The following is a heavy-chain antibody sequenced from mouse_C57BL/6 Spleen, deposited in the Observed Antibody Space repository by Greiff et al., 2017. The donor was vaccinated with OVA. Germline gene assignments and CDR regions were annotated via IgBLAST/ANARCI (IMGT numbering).Heavy chain of an antibody. Sequence: EVNVVESGGGLVQSGRSLRLSCATSGFTFSDFYMEWVRQAPGKGLEWIAASRNKANDYTTEYSASVKGRFIVSRDTSQSILYLQMNALRAEDTAIYYCARAIYYGNYDYWGQGTSVTVSS. CDR2: SRNKANDYTT. V-gene: IGHV7-1*01. J-gene: IGHJ4*01. D-gene: IGHD2-1*01. CDR1: GFTFSDFY. CDR3: ARAIYYGNYDY.